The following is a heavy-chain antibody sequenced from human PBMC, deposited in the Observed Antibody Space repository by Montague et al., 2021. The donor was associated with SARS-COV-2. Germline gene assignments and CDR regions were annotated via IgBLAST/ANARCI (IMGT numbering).Heavy chain of an antibody. D-gene: IGHD2-2*01. Sequence: SETRSLTCTVSGGSISSYYWSWSRQPPGKGLEWIGYIYYSGSTNYNPSLKSRVTISVDTSKNQFSLKLSSVTAADTAVYYCARQYCSSTSCYAPYYFDYWGQGTLVTVSS. J-gene: IGHJ4*02. CDR2: IYYSGST. V-gene: IGHV4-59*01. CDR1: GGSISSYY. CDR3: ARQYCSSTSCYAPYYFDY.